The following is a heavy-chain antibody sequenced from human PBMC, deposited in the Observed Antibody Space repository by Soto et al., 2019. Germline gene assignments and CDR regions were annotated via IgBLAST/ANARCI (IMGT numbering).Heavy chain of an antibody. J-gene: IGHJ3*02. CDR1: GYTFTSYA. D-gene: IGHD6-19*01. CDR3: ARFRYSSGWYQDAFDI. Sequence: QVQLVQSGAEVKKPGASVKVSCKASGYTFTSYAMHWVRQAPGQMLEWMGWINAGNGNTKYSQKFQGRVTITRDTSASTAYMELSSLRSEDTAVYYCARFRYSSGWYQDAFDIWGQGTMVTVSS. CDR2: INAGNGNT. V-gene: IGHV1-3*01.